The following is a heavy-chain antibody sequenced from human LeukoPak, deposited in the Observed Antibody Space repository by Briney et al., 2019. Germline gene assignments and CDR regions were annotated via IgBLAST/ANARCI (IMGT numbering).Heavy chain of an antibody. CDR1: GYTFTGYY. Sequence: ASVKVSCKASGYTFTGYYMHWVRQAPGQGLEWMGWINPNSGGTNYAQKFQGRVTMTRDTSISTAYMELSRLRSDDTAVYYCARDRRGRVGWFDPWGQGTLVTVSS. CDR2: INPNSGGT. J-gene: IGHJ5*02. CDR3: ARDRRGRVGWFDP. D-gene: IGHD1-26*01. V-gene: IGHV1-2*02.